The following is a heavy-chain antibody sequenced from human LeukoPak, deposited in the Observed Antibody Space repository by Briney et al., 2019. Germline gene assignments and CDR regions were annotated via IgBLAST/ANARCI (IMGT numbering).Heavy chain of an antibody. J-gene: IGHJ4*02. CDR3: ANGMTHLAGWKPPRSDWYYFDY. D-gene: IGHD5-12*01. CDR2: IYHSGST. Sequence: SETLSLTCTVSGGSISSYYWSWIRQPPGKGLEWIGYIYHSGSTNYNPSLKSRVTISVDTSKNQFSLKLSSVTAADTAVYYCANGMTHLAGWKPPRSDWYYFDYWGQGTLVTVSS. CDR1: GGSISSYY. V-gene: IGHV4-59*01.